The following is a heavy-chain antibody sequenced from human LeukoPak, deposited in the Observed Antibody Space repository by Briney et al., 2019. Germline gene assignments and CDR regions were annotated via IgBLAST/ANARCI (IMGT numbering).Heavy chain of an antibody. V-gene: IGHV1-8*01. CDR3: ARGGSLWFGELLNNIFYYYYYGMDV. CDR1: GYTFTSYD. J-gene: IGHJ6*02. Sequence: ASVKVSCKASGYTFTSYDINWVRQATGQGLGWMGWMNPNSGNTGYAQKFQGRVTMTRNTSISTAYMELSSLRSEDTAVYYCARGGSLWFGELLNNIFYYYYYGMDVWGQGTTVTVSS. D-gene: IGHD3-10*01. CDR2: MNPNSGNT.